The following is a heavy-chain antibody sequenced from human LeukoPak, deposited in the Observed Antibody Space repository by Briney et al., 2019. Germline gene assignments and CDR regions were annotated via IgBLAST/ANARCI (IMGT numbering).Heavy chain of an antibody. V-gene: IGHV3-30-3*01. CDR3: ARGTAPVVVVREDAFDM. D-gene: IGHD2-15*01. J-gene: IGHJ3*02. CDR1: GFTFSSYA. CDR2: ISYDGSNK. Sequence: GGSLRLSCAASGFTFSSYAMHWVRQAPGKGLEWVAVISYDGSNKYYADSVKGRFTISRDNFKNTLYLQMNSLRAEDTAVYYCARGTAPVVVVREDAFDMWGQGTMVTVSS.